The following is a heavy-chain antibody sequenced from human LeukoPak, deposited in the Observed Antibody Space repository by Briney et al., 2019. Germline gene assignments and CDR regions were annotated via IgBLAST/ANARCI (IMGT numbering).Heavy chain of an antibody. CDR3: ARGSGYCTNGVCYTGCMDV. CDR1: GFTFSSYA. D-gene: IGHD2-8*01. CDR2: ISYDGSNK. J-gene: IGHJ6*02. Sequence: PGRSLRLSCAASGFTFSSYAVHWVRQAPGKGLEWVAVISYDGSNKYYADSVKGRFTISRDNSKNTLYLQMNSLRAEDTAVYYCARGSGYCTNGVCYTGCMDVWGQGTTVTVSS. V-gene: IGHV3-30-3*01.